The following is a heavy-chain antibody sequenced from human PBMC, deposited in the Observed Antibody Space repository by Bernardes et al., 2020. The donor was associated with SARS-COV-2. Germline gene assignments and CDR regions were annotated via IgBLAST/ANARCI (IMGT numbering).Heavy chain of an antibody. V-gene: IGHV1-8*01. CDR3: VSWGAQLGLDYYYGMDV. Sequence: ASVKVSCMASGYTFTSYDINWVRQATGQGLEWMGWMNPNSGNTGYAQKFQGRVTMTRNTSISTAYMELSSLRSEDTAVYYCVSWGAQLGLDYYYGMDVWGQGTTVTVSS. J-gene: IGHJ6*02. CDR1: GYTFTSYD. CDR2: MNPNSGNT. D-gene: IGHD6-6*01.